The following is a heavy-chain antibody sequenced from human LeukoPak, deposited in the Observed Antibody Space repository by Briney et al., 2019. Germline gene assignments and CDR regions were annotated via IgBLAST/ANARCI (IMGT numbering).Heavy chain of an antibody. CDR3: ARDLTGGGYDSSGGLLDY. CDR1: GYTFTSYG. V-gene: IGHV1-18*01. D-gene: IGHD5-12*01. Sequence: VASVKVFCAASGYTFTSYGISWVRQAPGQGLVWMGWISAYNGNTNYAQKLQGRVTMTTDTSTSTAYMELRSLRSDDTAAYYCARDLTGGGYDSSGGLLDYWGQGTLVTVSS. J-gene: IGHJ4*02. CDR2: ISAYNGNT.